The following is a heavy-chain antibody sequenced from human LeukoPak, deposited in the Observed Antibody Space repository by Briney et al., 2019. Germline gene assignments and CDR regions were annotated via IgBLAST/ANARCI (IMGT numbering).Heavy chain of an antibody. CDR1: GGSVTGYY. CDR3: ARGRVSSSTWYSTYYYSLDMDV. V-gene: IGHV4-59*02. D-gene: IGHD6-13*01. J-gene: IGHJ6*03. Sequence: PSETLSLTCTVSGGSVTGYYWSWIRQSPGKGLEWIGYINYTGTSYNPSIMSRVTISVDPSKNHFSLPLSSVTAADTAVYFCARGRVSSSTWYSTYYYSLDMDVWGKGTTVTVSS. CDR2: INYTGT.